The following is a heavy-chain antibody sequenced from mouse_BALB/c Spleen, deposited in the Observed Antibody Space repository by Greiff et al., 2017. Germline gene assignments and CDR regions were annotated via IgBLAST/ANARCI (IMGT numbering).Heavy chain of an antibody. CDR3: ARNGGRGAMDY. D-gene: IGHD3-1*01. CDR1: GFSLTSYG. Sequence: VQLQQSGPGLVQPSQSLSITCTVSGFSLTSYGVHWVRQSPGKGLEWLGVIWSGGSTDSNAAFISRLSISKDNSKSQVFFKMNSLQANDTAIYYCARNGGRGAMDYWGQGTSVTVSS. J-gene: IGHJ4*01. V-gene: IGHV2-2*02. CDR2: IWSGGST.